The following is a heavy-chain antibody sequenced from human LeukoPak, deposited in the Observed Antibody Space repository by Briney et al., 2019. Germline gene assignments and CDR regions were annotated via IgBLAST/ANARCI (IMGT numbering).Heavy chain of an antibody. CDR3: ARASYYDYVWGSYRPLYYFDY. CDR2: INHSGST. D-gene: IGHD3-16*02. J-gene: IGHJ4*02. CDR1: GGSFSGYY. V-gene: IGHV4-34*01. Sequence: TTSETLSLTCAVYGGSFSGYYWSWIRQPPVKVLEWIGEINHSGSTNYNPSLKSRVTISVDTSKNQFSLKLSSVTAADTAVYYCARASYYDYVWGSYRPLYYFDYWGQGTLVTVSS.